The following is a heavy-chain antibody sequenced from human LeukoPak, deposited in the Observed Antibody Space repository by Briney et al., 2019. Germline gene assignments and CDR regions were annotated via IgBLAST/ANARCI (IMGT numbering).Heavy chain of an antibody. CDR3: ARVDSEKYYYDSSGYYLVYNWFDP. V-gene: IGHV4-30-2*01. CDR1: GGSISSGGYS. CDR2: IYHSGST. D-gene: IGHD3-22*01. J-gene: IGHJ5*02. Sequence: SETLSLTCAVSGGSISSGGYSWSWIRQPPGKGLEWIGYIYHSGSTNYNPSLKSRVTISVDRSKNQFSLKLSSVTAADTAVYYCARVDSEKYYYDSSGYYLVYNWFDPWGQGTLVTVSS.